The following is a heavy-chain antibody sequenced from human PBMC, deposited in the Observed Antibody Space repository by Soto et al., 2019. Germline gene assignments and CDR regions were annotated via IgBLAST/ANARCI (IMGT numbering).Heavy chain of an antibody. J-gene: IGHJ6*02. CDR1: GGSISSYY. Sequence: SETLSLTCTVSGGSISSYYWSWIRQPAGKGLEWIGRIYTSGSTNYNPSLKSRITMSVDTSKNQFSLKLSSVTAADTAVYYCSGTSLPIVMGYYYGMDVWGQGTTVTVSS. V-gene: IGHV4-4*07. D-gene: IGHD3-22*01. CDR2: IYTSGST. CDR3: SGTSLPIVMGYYYGMDV.